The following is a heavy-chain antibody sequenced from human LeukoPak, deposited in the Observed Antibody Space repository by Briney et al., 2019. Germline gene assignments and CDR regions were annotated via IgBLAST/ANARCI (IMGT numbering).Heavy chain of an antibody. D-gene: IGHD2-21*01. CDR3: ASSGGDFDY. CDR2: INHSGST. Sequence: SETLSLTCAVCGGSFSGYYWSWIRQPPGKGLEWIGEINHSGSTNYNPSLKSRVTISVDTSKNQFSLKLSSVTAADTAVYYCASSGGDFDYWGQGTLVTVSS. J-gene: IGHJ4*02. V-gene: IGHV4-34*01. CDR1: GGSFSGYY.